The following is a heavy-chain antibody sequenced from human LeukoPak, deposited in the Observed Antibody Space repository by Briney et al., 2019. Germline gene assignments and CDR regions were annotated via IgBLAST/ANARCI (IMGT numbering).Heavy chain of an antibody. CDR1: GFTFSSYA. CDR3: AKALPVVTMVRGVIDY. V-gene: IGHV3-23*01. D-gene: IGHD3-10*01. Sequence: GGSLRLSCAASGFTFSSYAMSWVRQAPGKGLEWVSAISGSGGSTYYADSVKGRFSISRDNSKNTLYLQMNSLRAEDTAVYYCAKALPVVTMVRGVIDYWGQGTLVTVSS. CDR2: ISGSGGST. J-gene: IGHJ4*02.